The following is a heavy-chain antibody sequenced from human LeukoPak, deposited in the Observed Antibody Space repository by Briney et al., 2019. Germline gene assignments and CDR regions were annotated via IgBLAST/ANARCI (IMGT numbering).Heavy chain of an antibody. CDR1: GGSISSYY. V-gene: IGHV4-59*01. CDR3: GRGGLSMVRGVIPGFDY. D-gene: IGHD3-10*01. Sequence: SETLSLTCTVSGGSISSYYWSWIRQPPGKGLEWIGYVYYSGSTNYNPSLKSRVTISVDTSKNQFSLKLSSVTAADTAVYYCGRGGLSMVRGVIPGFDYGGREPLAPVPS. J-gene: IGHJ4*02. CDR2: VYYSGST.